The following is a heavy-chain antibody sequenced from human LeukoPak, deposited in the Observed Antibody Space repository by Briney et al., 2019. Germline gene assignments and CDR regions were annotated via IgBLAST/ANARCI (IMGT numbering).Heavy chain of an antibody. D-gene: IGHD3-3*01. CDR2: IRQDGGEK. CDR1: GFNFSSYL. CDR3: AKISSVDSWSPFDY. Sequence: GGSLRLSCTASGFNFSSYLMSWVRQTPGKGLEWVANIRQDGGEKYYLDSVRGRFTISRDNAKSSLYLQMNPLRAEDTAVYYCAKISSVDSWSPFDYWGQGTLVTVSS. V-gene: IGHV3-7*05. J-gene: IGHJ4*02.